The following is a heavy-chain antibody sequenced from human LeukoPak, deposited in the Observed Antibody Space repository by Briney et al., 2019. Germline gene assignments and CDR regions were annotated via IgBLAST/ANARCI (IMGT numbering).Heavy chain of an antibody. CDR1: GFTFSSYA. CDR3: ARALWCSGGSCYSAVLDY. J-gene: IGHJ4*02. D-gene: IGHD2-15*01. V-gene: IGHV3-30*01. Sequence: GRSLRLSCAASGFTFSSYAMHWVRQAPGKGLEWVAVISYDGSNKYYADSVKGRFTISRDNSKNTLYLQMNSLRAEDTAVYYRARALWCSGGSCYSAVLDYWGQGTLVTVSS. CDR2: ISYDGSNK.